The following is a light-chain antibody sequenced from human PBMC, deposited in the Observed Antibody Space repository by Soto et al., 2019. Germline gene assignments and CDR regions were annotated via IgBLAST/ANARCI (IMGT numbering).Light chain of an antibody. CDR2: STN. CDR1: SGSVSTSYY. CDR3: VLYMGSAIWV. V-gene: IGLV8-61*01. Sequence: QTVVTQEPSFSVSPGGTVTLTCGLSSGSVSTSYYPSWYQQTPGQAPRTLIYSTNTRSSGVPDRFSGSILGNKAALTITGAQADDESDYYCVLYMGSAIWVFGGGTQAHRP. J-gene: IGLJ3*02.